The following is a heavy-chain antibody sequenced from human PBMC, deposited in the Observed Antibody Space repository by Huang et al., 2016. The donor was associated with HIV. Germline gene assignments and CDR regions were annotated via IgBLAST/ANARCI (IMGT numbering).Heavy chain of an antibody. J-gene: IGHJ4*02. D-gene: IGHD3-16*01. CDR1: GYTFSGYA. V-gene: IGHV1-18*01. CDR2: VSTYNGDT. Sequence: QVKLVQSGAEVKKPGASVKVSCKTSGYTFSGYAITWVRQAPGKGLEWMGWVSTYNGDTNYVQNLQGRVTMTTDMSTTTAYMELRSLTSDDTAIYYCARKFGRDFDYWGQGTLVTVSS. CDR3: ARKFGRDFDY.